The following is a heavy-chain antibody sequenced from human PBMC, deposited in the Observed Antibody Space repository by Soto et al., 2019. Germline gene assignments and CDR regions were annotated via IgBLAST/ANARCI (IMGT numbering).Heavy chain of an antibody. J-gene: IGHJ4*02. Sequence: PWGSLRLSCAASGFTFSSYSMNWVRQAPGKGLEWVSSISSSSSYIYYADSVKGRFTISRDNAKNSLYLQMKSLRAEDTAVYYCARDLARMAVCSGGSCYYDYWGEGSMLTVYS. CDR2: ISSSSSYI. CDR3: ARDLARMAVCSGGSCYYDY. V-gene: IGHV3-21*01. D-gene: IGHD2-15*01. CDR1: GFTFSSYS.